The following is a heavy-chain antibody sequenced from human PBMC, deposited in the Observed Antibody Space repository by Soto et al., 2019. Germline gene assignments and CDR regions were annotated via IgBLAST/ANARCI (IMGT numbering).Heavy chain of an antibody. Sequence: ASVKVSCKASGYTFTSYDINWVRQATGQGLEWMGWMNPNSGNTGYAQKFQGRVTMTRNTSISTAYMELSSLRSEDTAVYYCARKGYDFWSGYYYYYYGMDVWGQGTRVTVSS. D-gene: IGHD3-3*01. CDR1: GYTFTSYD. V-gene: IGHV1-8*01. CDR2: MNPNSGNT. J-gene: IGHJ6*02. CDR3: ARKGYDFWSGYYYYYYGMDV.